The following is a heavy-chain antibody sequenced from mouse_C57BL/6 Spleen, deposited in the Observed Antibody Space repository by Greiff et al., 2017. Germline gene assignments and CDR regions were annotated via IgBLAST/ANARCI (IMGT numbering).Heavy chain of an antibody. Sequence: VQLQQSGAELARPGASVKLSCKASGYTFTSYGISWVKQRTGQGLEWIGEIYPRSGNTYYNEKFKGKATMTADKASSSAYMELRSLTSEDAAVYFCARSDYYGSREFFDYRGQGTTLTVS. CDR1: GYTFTSYG. J-gene: IGHJ2*01. CDR2: IYPRSGNT. CDR3: ARSDYYGSREFFDY. V-gene: IGHV1-81*01. D-gene: IGHD1-1*01.